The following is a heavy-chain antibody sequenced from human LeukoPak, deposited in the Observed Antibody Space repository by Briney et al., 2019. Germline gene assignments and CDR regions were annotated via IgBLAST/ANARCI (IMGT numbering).Heavy chain of an antibody. CDR3: ARDRGGWYGAAPYYFDY. CDR2: IYYSGST. J-gene: IGHJ4*02. V-gene: IGHV4-31*03. Sequence: SETLSLTCTVSGASISSGGYYWSWIRQHPGKGLEWIGYIYYSGSTYYNPSLKSRVTISVDTSKNQFSLKLSSVTAADTAVYYCARDRGGWYGAAPYYFDYWGQGTLVTVSS. CDR1: GASISSGGYY. D-gene: IGHD6-19*01.